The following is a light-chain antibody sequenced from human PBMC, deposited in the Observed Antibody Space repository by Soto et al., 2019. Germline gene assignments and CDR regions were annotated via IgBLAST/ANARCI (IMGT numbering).Light chain of an antibody. CDR3: QQYGRSPRT. Sequence: EIVLTQSPGTLSLSPGERATLSCRASQSVRSSYLAWYQQKPGQAPRLLIYGASSRATGIPDRFSGSGSGTDFTLTISRLEPEDFAVYYCQQYGRSPRTFGGGTKVEIK. CDR1: QSVRSSY. V-gene: IGKV3-20*01. J-gene: IGKJ4*01. CDR2: GAS.